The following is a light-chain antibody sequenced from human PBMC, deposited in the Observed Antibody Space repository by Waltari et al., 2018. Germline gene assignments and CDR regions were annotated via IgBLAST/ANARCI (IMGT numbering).Light chain of an antibody. CDR3: QVWVTSIAF. CDR2: RNS. CDR1: MIGTKH. Sequence: SYELTQSVSVSVSLGQTATITCEGTMIGTKHVHWFQQKPGQAPVLVIHRNSNRPSGIPERFSASNSGNTATLTITRAQADDEADFYCQVWVTSIAFFGGGTKLTVL. V-gene: IGLV3-9*01. J-gene: IGLJ2*01.